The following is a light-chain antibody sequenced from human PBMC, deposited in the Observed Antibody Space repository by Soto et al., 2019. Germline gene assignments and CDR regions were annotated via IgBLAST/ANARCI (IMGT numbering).Light chain of an antibody. Sequence: NFMLTQPHSVSESPGKTVTISWTRSSGSIASNYVQWYQQRPGSSPTTVIYEDNQRPSGVPDRFSGSIDSSSNSASLTISGLKTEDEADYYCQSYDSSNRWVFGGGTKLTVL. J-gene: IGLJ3*02. CDR3: QSYDSSNRWV. CDR2: EDN. V-gene: IGLV6-57*01. CDR1: SGSIASNY.